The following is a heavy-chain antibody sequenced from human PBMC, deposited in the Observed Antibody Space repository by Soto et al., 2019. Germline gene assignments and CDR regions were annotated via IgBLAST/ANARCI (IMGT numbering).Heavy chain of an antibody. CDR3: AREGEMPYYYYGLDV. Sequence: QVQLVQSGAEGRKPGASVKVSCKASGYTFTTYGISWVRQAPGQGLEWMGWISGYDGHTKYAQKFQGRIIMTTDTSTSTVYMDLRSLRSDDTAVYYCAREGEMPYYYYGLDVWGQGTTVTVSS. CDR1: GYTFTTYG. V-gene: IGHV1-18*01. J-gene: IGHJ6*02. D-gene: IGHD3-16*01. CDR2: ISGYDGHT.